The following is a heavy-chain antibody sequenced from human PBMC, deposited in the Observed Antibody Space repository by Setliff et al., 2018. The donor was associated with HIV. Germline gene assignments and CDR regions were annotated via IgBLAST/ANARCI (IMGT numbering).Heavy chain of an antibody. Sequence: SETLSLTCSVSGASVNYNTWSWIRQAPGKGLQWIGFIYNSGSTNYNPSLKSRVTMSVDKSKNQFSLKLRSVTAADTAVYYCARGAAAGTEYYYYGMDVWGQGTTVTVSS. CDR2: IYNSGST. CDR1: GASVNYNT. CDR3: ARGAAAGTEYYYYGMDV. D-gene: IGHD6-13*01. V-gene: IGHV4-59*02. J-gene: IGHJ6*02.